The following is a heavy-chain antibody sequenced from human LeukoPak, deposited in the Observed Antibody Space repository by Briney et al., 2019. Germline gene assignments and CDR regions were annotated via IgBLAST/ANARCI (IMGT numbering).Heavy chain of an antibody. J-gene: IGHJ4*02. Sequence: ASVKVSCKASGYTFTSYGINWVRQAPGQGLEWMGWMNPNSGNTGYAQKFQGRVTITRNTSISTAYMELSSLRSEDTAVYYCARAYYDSSGYYWLTFDYWGQGTLVTVSS. V-gene: IGHV1-8*03. CDR1: GYTFTSYG. D-gene: IGHD3-22*01. CDR3: ARAYYDSSGYYWLTFDY. CDR2: MNPNSGNT.